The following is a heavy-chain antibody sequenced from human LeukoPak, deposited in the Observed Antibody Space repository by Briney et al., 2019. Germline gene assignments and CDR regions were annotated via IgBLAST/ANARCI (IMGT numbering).Heavy chain of an antibody. D-gene: IGHD3-9*01. J-gene: IGHJ4*02. CDR1: GGSFSGYY. Sequence: SETLSLTCAVSGGSFSGYYWSWIRQTPGKGLEWIGEINHSGSTNYNPSLKSRVTISVDTSKNQFSLKLSSVTAADTAVYYCARVLGYFDWLIDYWGQGTLVTVSS. CDR3: ARVLGYFDWLIDY. V-gene: IGHV4-34*01. CDR2: INHSGST.